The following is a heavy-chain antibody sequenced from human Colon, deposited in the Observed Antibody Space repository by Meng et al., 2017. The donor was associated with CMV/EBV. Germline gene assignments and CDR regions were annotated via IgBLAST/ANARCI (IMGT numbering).Heavy chain of an antibody. D-gene: IGHD3-10*01. V-gene: IGHV1-46*01. CDR3: ARDGSWGWGGTQF. CDR1: AYPVANSY. J-gene: IGHJ4*02. CDR2: INSDDGGT. Sequence: QVQLVKSGAGVKKPGASMKISCMTSAYPVANSYFPWVRQSPGKGLEWMGLINSDDGGTVYAQKFEGKVTLTRDMSTRTVYMEMSSLREEDTALYYCARDGSWGWGGTQFWGQGTLVTVSS.